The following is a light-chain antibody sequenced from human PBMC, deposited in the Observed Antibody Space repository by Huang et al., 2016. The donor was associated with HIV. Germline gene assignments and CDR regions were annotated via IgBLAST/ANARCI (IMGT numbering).Light chain of an antibody. CDR3: QQHSYWPIT. CDR1: QSGSTF. J-gene: IGKJ5*01. V-gene: IGKV3-11*01. Sequence: DIVLTQSPATLSLSPGERATVSCRASQSGSTFLAWYQHKPGQAPRLLIVDASNRASGVPARFSGTGSGTDFTLTISSLEPSDVAVYYCQQHSYWPITFGRGTRLEI. CDR2: DAS.